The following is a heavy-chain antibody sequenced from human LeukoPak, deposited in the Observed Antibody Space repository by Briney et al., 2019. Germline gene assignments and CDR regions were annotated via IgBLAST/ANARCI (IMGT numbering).Heavy chain of an antibody. V-gene: IGHV3-30*02. D-gene: IGHD3-22*01. CDR2: IRYDGSNK. J-gene: IGHJ4*02. CDR1: GFTFNSYG. CDR3: AKDGKWLFVFDY. Sequence: GGSLRLSCAASGFTFNSYGIHWVRQAPGKGLEWVAFIRYDGSNKYYADSVKGRFTISRDNSKNTLYLQMNSLRAEDTAVYYCAKDGKWLFVFDYWGQGTLVTVSS.